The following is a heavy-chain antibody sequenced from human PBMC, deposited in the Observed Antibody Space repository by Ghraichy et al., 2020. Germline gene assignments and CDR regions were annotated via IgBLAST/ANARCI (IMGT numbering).Heavy chain of an antibody. J-gene: IGHJ4*02. Sequence: GGSLRLSCVASGSTFSSYAMAWVRQAPGKGLEWISSISGSGETTYYADSVKGRFTVSRDNSNSTLYLQMNTLRGDDTALYYCAKTPFVVVPAAIWGQGTLVTVS. CDR2: ISGSGETT. D-gene: IGHD2-2*01. CDR1: GSTFSSYA. CDR3: AKTPFVVVPAAI. V-gene: IGHV3-23*01.